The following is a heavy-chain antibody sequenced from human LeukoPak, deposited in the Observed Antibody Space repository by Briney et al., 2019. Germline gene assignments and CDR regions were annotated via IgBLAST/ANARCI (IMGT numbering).Heavy chain of an antibody. D-gene: IGHD2-2*01. CDR1: GFTVSSNY. CDR2: IYSGGST. Sequence: GGSLRLSCAASGFTVSSNYMSWVRQAPGKGLEWVSVIYSGGSTYYADSVKGRFTISRDNSKNTLYLQMNSLRAEDTAVYYCAKATSWTLGAFDIWGQGTMVTVSS. J-gene: IGHJ3*02. CDR3: AKATSWTLGAFDI. V-gene: IGHV3-66*01.